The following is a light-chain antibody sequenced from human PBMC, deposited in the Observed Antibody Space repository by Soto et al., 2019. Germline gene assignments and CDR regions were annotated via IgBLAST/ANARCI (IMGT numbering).Light chain of an antibody. Sequence: DIQMTQSPSTLSGSVGDRVTITCRPSQTISSWLAWYQQKPAKAPKLXXYKASTLKSGVPSRFSGSGSGTEFTLTISSLQPEDFAAYYCQQYNNWPSWTFGQGTKVDIK. CDR1: QTISSW. J-gene: IGKJ1*01. CDR3: QQYNNWPSWT. V-gene: IGKV1-5*03. CDR2: KAS.